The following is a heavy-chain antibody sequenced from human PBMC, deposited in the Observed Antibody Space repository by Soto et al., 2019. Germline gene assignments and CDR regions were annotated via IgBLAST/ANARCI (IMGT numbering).Heavy chain of an antibody. CDR1: GGSFSGYY. CDR3: ARGPFYSSRYGY. CDR2: INHSGST. Sequence: SETLSLTCAVYGGSFSGYYWSWIRQPPGKGLEWIGEINHSGSTNYNPSLKSRVTISVDTSKNQFSLKLSSVTAADTAVYYCARGPFYSSRYGYWGQGTLVTVSS. D-gene: IGHD6-13*01. J-gene: IGHJ4*02. V-gene: IGHV4-34*01.